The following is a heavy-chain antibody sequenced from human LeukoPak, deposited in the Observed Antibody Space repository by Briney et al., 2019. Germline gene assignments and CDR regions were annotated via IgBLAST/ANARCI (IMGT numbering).Heavy chain of an antibody. D-gene: IGHD6-13*01. Sequence: ASVKVSCKASGYTFTSYGISWVRQAPRPGREWMGWICAYIGNANYAQKLQGRVTMTTDTPTSTAYMELRSLRSDDPAVYYCARDGQPGASSSWYALYCGQGTLVTVSS. CDR3: ARDGQPGASSSWYALY. J-gene: IGHJ4*02. CDR1: GYTFTSYG. CDR2: ICAYIGNA. V-gene: IGHV1-18*01.